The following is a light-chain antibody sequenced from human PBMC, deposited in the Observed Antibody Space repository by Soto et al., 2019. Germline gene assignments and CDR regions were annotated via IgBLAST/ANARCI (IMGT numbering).Light chain of an antibody. CDR1: QGIGTY. CDR2: AAS. V-gene: IGKV1-17*03. Sequence: DIQMTQSPSAMSASVGDRVTITCRASQGIGTYLLWFQQKPGKVSKRLIYAASSLESGVPSRFSGSGSGTEFNLTISSLQPEDFAPDYCLQHNYYPLTFGGGTQVEIK. J-gene: IGKJ4*01. CDR3: LQHNYYPLT.